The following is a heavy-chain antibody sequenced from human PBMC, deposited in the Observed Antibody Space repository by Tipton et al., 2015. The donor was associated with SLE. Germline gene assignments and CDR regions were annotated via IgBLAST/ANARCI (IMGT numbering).Heavy chain of an antibody. V-gene: IGHV1-18*01. CDR3: ARDHYVYCGSTSCLGWFDP. CDR2: ISAYNGNT. Sequence: QVQLVQSGAEVKKPGESLKISCKGSGYSFTSYGISWVRQAPGQGLEWLGWISAYNGNTNYAQKLQGRVTMTTDTSTSTAYMELRSLRSDDTAVYYCARDHYVYCGSTSCLGWFDPWGQGTLVTVSS. CDR1: GYSFTSYG. J-gene: IGHJ5*02. D-gene: IGHD2-2*01.